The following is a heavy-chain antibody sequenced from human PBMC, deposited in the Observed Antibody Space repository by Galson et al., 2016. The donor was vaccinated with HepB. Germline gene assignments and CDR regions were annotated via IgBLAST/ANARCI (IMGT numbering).Heavy chain of an antibody. J-gene: IGHJ2*01. D-gene: IGHD3-9*01. V-gene: IGHV1-2*06. CDR1: GYTFGDYY. CDR2: INPNSGGT. CDR3: ARARSTGYWYLDV. Sequence: SVKVSCKASGYTFGDYYIHWVRQAPGQGLEWMGRINPNSGGTNYVQKFQGRVTMTSDTSISTAYMEVSRLRSDDTAVYYCARARSTGYWYLDVWGRGTLVTVSS.